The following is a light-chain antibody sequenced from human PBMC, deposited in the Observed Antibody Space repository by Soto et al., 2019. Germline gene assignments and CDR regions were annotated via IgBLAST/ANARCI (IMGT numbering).Light chain of an antibody. CDR3: QQRSNWLRT. J-gene: IGKJ4*01. V-gene: IGKV3-11*01. CDR1: QSVSSY. CDR2: DAS. Sequence: EIVLTQSPATLSLSPGERATLSCRASQSVSSYLAWYQQKPGQAPRLLMSDASNRATGIPARFSGSGSGTDFTLSFSSVEPEDFAVYYCQQRSNWLRTFGGGTKVEIK.